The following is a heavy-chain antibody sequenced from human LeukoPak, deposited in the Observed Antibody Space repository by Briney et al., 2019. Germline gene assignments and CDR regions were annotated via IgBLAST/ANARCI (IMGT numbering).Heavy chain of an antibody. J-gene: IGHJ5*02. CDR1: GGSFSSYY. CDR2: INHSGST. CDR3: ARVPGVYYDRLTGYGSGWFDP. V-gene: IGHV4-34*01. Sequence: SETLSLTCAVYGGSFSSYYWTWIRQPPGKGLEWIGEINHSGSTNYNPSLRSRVTISVETSKNQFSLKVRSMTAADTAMYYCARVPGVYYDRLTGYGSGWFDPWGQGTLVTVSS. D-gene: IGHD3-9*01.